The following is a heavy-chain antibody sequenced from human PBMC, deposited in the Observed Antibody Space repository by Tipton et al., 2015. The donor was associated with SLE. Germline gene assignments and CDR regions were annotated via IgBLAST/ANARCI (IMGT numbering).Heavy chain of an antibody. D-gene: IGHD3-3*01. CDR3: ARALPFNYDFWSGYSTDPFDV. V-gene: IGHV4-59*11. CDR1: GGSISNLY. J-gene: IGHJ3*01. CDR2: VYYGGST. Sequence: TLSLTCNVSGGSISNLYWNWIRQPPGKPLEWIGYVYYGGSTKYNPSLKSRVTISVDTSKNQFSLKLTSVTAADTAVYYCARALPFNYDFWSGYSTDPFDVWGQGTMVTVSA.